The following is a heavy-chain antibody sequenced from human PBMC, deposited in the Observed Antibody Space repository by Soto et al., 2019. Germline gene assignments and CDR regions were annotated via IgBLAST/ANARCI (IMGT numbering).Heavy chain of an antibody. Sequence: SVKVSCKASGFTFTSSSVQWVRQARGQRLEWIGWIVVGSGNTNYAQKFQERVTITRDMSTSTAYMELSSLRSEDTAVYYCAAPPMVRGAIRSSNDWPFDIWGQGTMVTV. CDR2: IVVGSGNT. J-gene: IGHJ3*02. CDR3: AAPPMVRGAIRSSNDWPFDI. D-gene: IGHD3-10*01. CDR1: GFTFTSSS. V-gene: IGHV1-58*01.